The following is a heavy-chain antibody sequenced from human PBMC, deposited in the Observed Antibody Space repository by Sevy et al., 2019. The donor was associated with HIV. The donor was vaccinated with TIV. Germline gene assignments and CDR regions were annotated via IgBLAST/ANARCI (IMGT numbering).Heavy chain of an antibody. CDR3: TTVLGWEGTSDY. CDR1: GFSFINAW. CDR2: IRSKADGGKE. Sequence: GGSLRLSCAASGFSFINAWMNWVRQAPGKGLEWVGRIRSKADGGKEDYSVPVEGRFIISRDDTENTLYLQMNSLRTEDTAIYYCTTVLGWEGTSDYWGQGTLVTVSS. J-gene: IGHJ4*02. V-gene: IGHV3-15*07. D-gene: IGHD1-26*01.